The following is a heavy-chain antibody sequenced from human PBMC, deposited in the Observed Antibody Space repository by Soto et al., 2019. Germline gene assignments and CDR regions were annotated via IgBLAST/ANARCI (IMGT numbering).Heavy chain of an antibody. CDR2: INHSGST. V-gene: IGHV4-34*01. CDR3: VRSFQGLD. J-gene: IGHJ4*02. Sequence: SETLSLTCAVYGGSFSGYYWSWIRQPPGKGLEWIGEINHSGSTNYNPSLKSRVTISLDTSKNQFSLRLNSVTAADTAVYYCVRSFQGLDWGQGTLVTVSS. D-gene: IGHD4-17*01. CDR1: GGSFSGYY.